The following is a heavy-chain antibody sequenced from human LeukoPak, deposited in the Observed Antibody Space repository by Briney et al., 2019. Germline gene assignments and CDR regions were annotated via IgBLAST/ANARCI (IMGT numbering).Heavy chain of an antibody. Sequence: GESLKISCKGSGYNFDNYWIAWVRQMPGKGLEWMGIIFPGDSNTRYSPSFQGQVTISADKSINTAYLQWSSLKASDTAMYYCARRGYSGYSPLDSWGQGTLVFVSS. CDR1: GYNFDNYW. V-gene: IGHV5-51*01. CDR3: ARRGYSGYSPLDS. D-gene: IGHD5-12*01. J-gene: IGHJ4*02. CDR2: IFPGDSNT.